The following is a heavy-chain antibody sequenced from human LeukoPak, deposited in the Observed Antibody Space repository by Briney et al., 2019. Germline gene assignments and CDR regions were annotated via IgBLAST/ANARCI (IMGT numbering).Heavy chain of an antibody. J-gene: IGHJ4*02. CDR1: GFTFDDYG. D-gene: IGHD2-21*01. CDR3: ARAFKYSMSGYYFDY. CDR2: INWNGGST. V-gene: IGHV3-20*04. Sequence: PGGSLRLSCAASGFTFDDYGMSWVRQAPGKGLEWVSSINWNGGSTGYADSVKGRSTISRDNAKNSLYMQMNSLRAEDTALYYCARAFKYSMSGYYFDYWGQGPLDTVSS.